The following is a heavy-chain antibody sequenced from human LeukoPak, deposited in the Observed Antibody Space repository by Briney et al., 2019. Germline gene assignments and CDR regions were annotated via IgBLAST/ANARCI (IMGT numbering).Heavy chain of an antibody. J-gene: IGHJ6*03. V-gene: IGHV3-23*01. Sequence: PGGSLRLSCEASGFTFSNSAMSWVRQAPGKGLEWVSGISASGHYTYNADSAKGRFTISRDNFKNTLYLQMSSLRDEDTALYYCAKDGSWGDYYFYFDIDVWGKGTTVTVSS. CDR3: AKDGSWGDYYFYFDIDV. D-gene: IGHD3-16*01. CDR2: ISASGHYT. CDR1: GFTFSNSA.